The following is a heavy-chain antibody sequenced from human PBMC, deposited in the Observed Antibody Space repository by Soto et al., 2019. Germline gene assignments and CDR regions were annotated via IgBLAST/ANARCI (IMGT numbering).Heavy chain of an antibody. J-gene: IGHJ3*02. V-gene: IGHV1-69*02. Sequence: SVKVSCKASGYTFTSHHMHWVRQAPGQGLEWMGRINPILGIANYAQKFQGRVTITADKSTSTAYMELSSLRSEDTAVYYCASRGPLDAFDIWGQGTMVTVSS. CDR3: ASRGPLDAFDI. CDR2: INPILGIA. CDR1: GYTFTSHH.